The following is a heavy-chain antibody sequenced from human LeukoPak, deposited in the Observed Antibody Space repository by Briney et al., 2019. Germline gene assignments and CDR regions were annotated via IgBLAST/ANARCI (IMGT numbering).Heavy chain of an antibody. Sequence: GGSLRLSCAASGFTFSNTWMNWVRQAPGKGLEWVGRIKRIIDGGTTDYAAPVKGRFTISRDNSKTTLYLQMNGLRAEDTAVYYCAKDGCGSPRCFYPPPDWGQGTLVTVSS. J-gene: IGHJ4*02. CDR1: GFTFSNTW. D-gene: IGHD2-2*01. CDR2: IKRIIDGGTT. CDR3: AKDGCGSPRCFYPPPD. V-gene: IGHV3-15*01.